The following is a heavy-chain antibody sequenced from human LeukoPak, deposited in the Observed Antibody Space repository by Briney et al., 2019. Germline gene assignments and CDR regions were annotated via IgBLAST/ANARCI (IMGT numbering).Heavy chain of an antibody. V-gene: IGHV3-48*03. J-gene: IGHJ5*02. CDR3: AREAGYWFDP. Sequence: PGGSLRLSCAASGFTFSSYEMNWLRQAPGKGLEWVSYISGSGSTIYYADSVKGRFTISRDNAKNSLYLQVNSLRAEDTAIYYCAREAGYWFDPWGQGTLVTVSS. CDR1: GFTFSSYE. CDR2: ISGSGSTI.